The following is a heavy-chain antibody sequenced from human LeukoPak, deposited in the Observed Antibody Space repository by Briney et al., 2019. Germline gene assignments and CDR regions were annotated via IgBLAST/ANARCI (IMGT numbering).Heavy chain of an antibody. CDR3: ARDPLYCSSTSCYLPSDY. J-gene: IGHJ4*02. CDR1: GYSISSGYY. Sequence: PSETLSLTCTVSGYSISSGYYWGWIRQPPGKGLEWIGSIYHSGSTYYNPSLKSRVTISVDTSKNQFSLKLSSVTAADTAVYYCARDPLYCSSTSCYLPSDYWGQGTLVTVSS. V-gene: IGHV4-38-2*02. CDR2: IYHSGST. D-gene: IGHD2-2*01.